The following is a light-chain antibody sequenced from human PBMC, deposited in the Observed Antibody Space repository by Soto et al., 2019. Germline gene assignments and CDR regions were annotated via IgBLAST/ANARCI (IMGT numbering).Light chain of an antibody. CDR1: QSISRY. CDR3: QQSYSALALT. CDR2: AAS. J-gene: IGKJ4*01. Sequence: DLQMTQSPSSLSASVGDRVTITCRASQSISRYLNWFQQKPGKAPNLLIYAASSLQSGVPSRFSGSGSGTDFTLTISSLQPEDFATYYCQQSYSALALTFGGGTKVEIK. V-gene: IGKV1-39*01.